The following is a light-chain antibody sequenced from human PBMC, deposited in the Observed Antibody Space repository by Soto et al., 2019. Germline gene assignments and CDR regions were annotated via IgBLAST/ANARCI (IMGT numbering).Light chain of an antibody. CDR2: DAS. V-gene: IGKV3-11*01. J-gene: IGKJ4*01. Sequence: IMLTQSPATLSLSPGERATLSCRASQSVSSLLVWYQQKPGQTPRLLIYDASNRATGISARFSGSGSGTDFTLTISRLEPEDFAVYYCQQRFNWPLTFGGGTKVEIK. CDR3: QQRFNWPLT. CDR1: QSVSSL.